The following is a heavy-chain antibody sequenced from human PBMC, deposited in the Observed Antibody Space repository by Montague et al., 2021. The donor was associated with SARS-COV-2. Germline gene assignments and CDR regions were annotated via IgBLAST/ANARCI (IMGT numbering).Heavy chain of an antibody. CDR3: ARGVRKISLGYFDS. CDR2: IYYSGTT. Sequence: LVKPTQTLTLTCTVSGGSIRSSGYYWTWIRQHPGKGLESIGYIYYSGTTYYNPSLESRLSISIHTSKNQFSLKLSSVTAADSAVYYCARGVRKISLGYFDSWGQGTLVTVSS. V-gene: IGHV4-31*03. D-gene: IGHD3-16*02. J-gene: IGHJ4*02. CDR1: GGSIRSSGYY.